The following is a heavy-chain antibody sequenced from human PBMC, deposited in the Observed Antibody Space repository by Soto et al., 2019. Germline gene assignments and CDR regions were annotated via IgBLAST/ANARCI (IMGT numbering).Heavy chain of an antibody. Sequence: QVQLVQSGAEVKKPGSSVKVSCKASGGTFSNYAISWVRQAPGQGLEWMGGIIPIFGTANYAQKFQGRVTISADESTSTAYMELSRLRSEGTAVYYCGRGGGGTLNWYFGLWGRGTLVTVSS. J-gene: IGHJ2*01. CDR3: GRGGGGTLNWYFGL. D-gene: IGHD2-15*01. V-gene: IGHV1-69*12. CDR1: GGTFSNYA. CDR2: IIPIFGTA.